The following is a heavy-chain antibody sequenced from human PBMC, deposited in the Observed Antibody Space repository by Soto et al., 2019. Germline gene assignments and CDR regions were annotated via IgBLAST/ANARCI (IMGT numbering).Heavy chain of an antibody. Sequence: QVQLVQSGAEVKKPGASVKVSCKASGYTFTNYDINWVRQAPGQGLEWMGWISAYNGNTNYAQKLQGRVTMTTDTSTSTAYMELRSLRSDDTAVYYCARAAPYSSSWYFDPWGRGTLVTVSS. D-gene: IGHD6-13*01. CDR3: ARAAPYSSSWYFDP. CDR1: GYTFTNYD. CDR2: ISAYNGNT. V-gene: IGHV1-18*01. J-gene: IGHJ2*01.